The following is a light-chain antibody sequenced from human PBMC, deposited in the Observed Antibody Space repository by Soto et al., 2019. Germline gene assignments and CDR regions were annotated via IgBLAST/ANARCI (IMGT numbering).Light chain of an antibody. J-gene: IGLJ1*01. CDR2: GNS. Sequence: QAVVTQPPSVSGAPGQRVTNSCTGSSSNIGAGYDVHWYQQLPGTAPKLLIYGNSNRPSGVPDRFSGSKSGTSASLAITGLQAEDEADYYCQSYDSSLYVFGTGTKLTVL. CDR3: QSYDSSLYV. CDR1: SSNIGAGYD. V-gene: IGLV1-40*01.